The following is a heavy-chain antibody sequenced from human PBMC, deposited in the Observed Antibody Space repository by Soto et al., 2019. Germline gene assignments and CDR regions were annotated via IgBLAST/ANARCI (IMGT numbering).Heavy chain of an antibody. CDR2: MSARSSRT. CDR1: GFAFSTYD. J-gene: IGHJ4*02. Sequence: EVQLLESGGGLAQPGGSLRLSCVGSGFAFSTYDMTWVRQAPWQGLEWVSGMSARSSRTYYADSVKGRFTISRDNSKNTLYLQMSSLRVEDTAVYYCAKDYGELAFDYWGQGTQVTVSS. V-gene: IGHV3-23*01. CDR3: AKDYGELAFDY. D-gene: IGHD1-26*01.